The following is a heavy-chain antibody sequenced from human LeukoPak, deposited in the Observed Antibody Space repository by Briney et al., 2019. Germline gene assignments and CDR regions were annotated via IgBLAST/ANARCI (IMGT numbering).Heavy chain of an antibody. V-gene: IGHV3-30*18. J-gene: IGHJ4*02. CDR3: AKEVEMLFDY. Sequence: PGGPLGPPFQPPGFTFGSLLMHWVGQAPAKGREWVAVIAYDGSKRNHADSVKGRFTISRDNSKNTLYLQMNSLRAEDTAVYYCAKEVEMLFDYWGQGTLVTVSS. CDR1: GFTFGSLL. D-gene: IGHD5-24*01. CDR2: IAYDGSKR.